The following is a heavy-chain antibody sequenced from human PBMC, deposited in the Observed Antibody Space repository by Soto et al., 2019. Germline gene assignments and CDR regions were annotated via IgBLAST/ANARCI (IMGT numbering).Heavy chain of an antibody. V-gene: IGHV1-2*02. CDR1: GYTFTDYY. D-gene: IGHD6-13*01. Sequence: VASVKVSCKASGYTFTDYYLHWVRQAPGQGLEWMGWINPNSGGTDFAQNFLGRVTMTTDTSMSTAYMELGNLSFDDTAMYFCARDHLLRQHLERPLYYYGMDVWGQGTMVTVSS. CDR2: INPNSGGT. J-gene: IGHJ6*02. CDR3: ARDHLLRQHLERPLYYYGMDV.